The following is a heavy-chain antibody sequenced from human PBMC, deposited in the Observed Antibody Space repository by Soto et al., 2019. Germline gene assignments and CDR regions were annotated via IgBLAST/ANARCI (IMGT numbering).Heavy chain of an antibody. Sequence: SETLSLTCTVSGGSISSYFWTWIRQPPGKGLEWIAYIHDSGTTNYNPSLKSRVTISVDTSKNQFSLELSSVTAADTAVYYCAASSGSYLASVYWGQGTLVTSPQ. D-gene: IGHD1-26*01. CDR1: GGSISSYF. V-gene: IGHV4-59*01. CDR2: IHDSGTT. J-gene: IGHJ4*02. CDR3: AASSGSYLASVY.